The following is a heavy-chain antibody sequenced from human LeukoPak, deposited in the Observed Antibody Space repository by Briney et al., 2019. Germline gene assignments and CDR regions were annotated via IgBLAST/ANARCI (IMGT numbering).Heavy chain of an antibody. CDR3: ARSPSGWYGDY. V-gene: IGHV1-2*06. J-gene: IGHJ4*02. CDR1: GYTFTDYY. CDR2: INPNSGGT. D-gene: IGHD6-19*01. Sequence: ASVKVSCKASGYTFTDYYMHWVPQAPGQGLEWMGRINPNSGGTSSARKFQGRVTVTRDTSISTVYMELSRLTSDDTAVYYCARSPSGWYGDYWGQGTLVTVSS.